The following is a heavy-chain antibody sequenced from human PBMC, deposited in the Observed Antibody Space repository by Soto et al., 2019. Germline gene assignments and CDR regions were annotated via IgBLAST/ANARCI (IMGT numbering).Heavy chain of an antibody. D-gene: IGHD2-2*02. V-gene: IGHV4-31*03. CDR1: GGSISSAAYY. J-gene: IGHJ4*02. CDR3: AREYTYGSNFFDC. Sequence: QVQLQESGPGLVKPSQTLSLTCTVSGGSISSAAYYWSWIRQLPGKGLEWNGYISHSGSTYYNPSLKSRVIISVDTSKNQFSLSLTSVTAADTAVYYCAREYTYGSNFFDCWGQGALVTVSS. CDR2: ISHSGST.